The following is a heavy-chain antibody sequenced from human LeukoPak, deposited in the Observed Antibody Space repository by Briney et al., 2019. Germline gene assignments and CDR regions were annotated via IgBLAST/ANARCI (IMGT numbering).Heavy chain of an antibody. CDR2: INPSGGST. V-gene: IGHV1-46*01. CDR3: ARVGSSLPEDY. D-gene: IGHD1-14*01. CDR1: GYTFSDYP. J-gene: IGHJ4*02. Sequence: ASVKVSCKASGYTFSDYPMHWVRQAPGQGLEWMGIINPSGGSTSYAQKFQGRVTMTRDTSTSTVYMELSSLRSEDTAVYYCARVGSSLPEDYWGQGTLVTVSS.